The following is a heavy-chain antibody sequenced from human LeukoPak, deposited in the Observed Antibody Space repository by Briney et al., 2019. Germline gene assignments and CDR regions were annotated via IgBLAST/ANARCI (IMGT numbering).Heavy chain of an antibody. J-gene: IGHJ4*02. CDR3: ARDLTAMALPSYLFDY. D-gene: IGHD5-18*01. Sequence: PGGSLRLSCAASGFTFSSYGMHWVRQAPGKGLEWVAVIWYDGSNKYYADSVKGRFTISRDNSKNTLYLQMNSLRAEDTAVYYCARDLTAMALPSYLFDYWGQGTLVTVSS. CDR2: IWYDGSNK. V-gene: IGHV3-33*01. CDR1: GFTFSSYG.